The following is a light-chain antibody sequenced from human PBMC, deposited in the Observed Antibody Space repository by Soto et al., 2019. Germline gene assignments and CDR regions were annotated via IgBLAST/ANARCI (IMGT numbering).Light chain of an antibody. J-gene: IGLJ2*01. Sequence: QSALTQPRSVSGSPGQSVTISCTGTSSDVGGYNYVSWYRQHPGKAPKLMIYDVSKRPSGVPDRFSGSKSGNTASLTISGLQAEDEADYYCCSYAGSYTFEVFGGGTQLTVL. CDR2: DVS. CDR3: CSYAGSYTFEV. CDR1: SSDVGGYNY. V-gene: IGLV2-11*01.